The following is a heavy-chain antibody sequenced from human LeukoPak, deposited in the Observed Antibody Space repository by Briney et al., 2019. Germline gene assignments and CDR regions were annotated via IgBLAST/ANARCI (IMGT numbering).Heavy chain of an antibody. Sequence: ASVKVSCKASGYTFTGYYMHWVRQAPGQGLEWMGRINPNNGGTNFAQKLQGRVTMTTDTSTSTAYMELRSLRSDDTAVYYCARKGGYYYDSSGYYSWGQGTLVTVSS. CDR2: INPNNGGT. D-gene: IGHD3-22*01. CDR3: ARKGGYYYDSSGYYS. CDR1: GYTFTGYY. J-gene: IGHJ4*02. V-gene: IGHV1-2*06.